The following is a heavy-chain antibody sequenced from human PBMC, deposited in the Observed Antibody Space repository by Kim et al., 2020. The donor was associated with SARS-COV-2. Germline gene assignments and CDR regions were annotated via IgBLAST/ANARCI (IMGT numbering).Heavy chain of an antibody. Sequence: QTFQGRVTITADESTSTAYMELSSLRSEDTAVYYCACRELFGYYYYGMDVWGQGTTVTVSS. D-gene: IGHD3-10*01. CDR3: ACRELFGYYYYGMDV. J-gene: IGHJ6*02. V-gene: IGHV1-69*01.